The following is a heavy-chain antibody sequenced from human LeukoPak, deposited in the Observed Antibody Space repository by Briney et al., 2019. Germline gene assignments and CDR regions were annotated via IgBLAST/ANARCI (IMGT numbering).Heavy chain of an antibody. D-gene: IGHD7-27*01. J-gene: IGHJ4*02. CDR2: ISWDGGST. Sequence: GGSLRLSCAASGFTFDDYAMHWVRQAPGKGLEWVSLISWDGGSTYYADSVKGRFTISRDNSKNSLYLQMNSLRAEDTALYYCARRTGDGFDYWGQGTLVTVSS. V-gene: IGHV3-43D*03. CDR1: GFTFDDYA. CDR3: ARRTGDGFDY.